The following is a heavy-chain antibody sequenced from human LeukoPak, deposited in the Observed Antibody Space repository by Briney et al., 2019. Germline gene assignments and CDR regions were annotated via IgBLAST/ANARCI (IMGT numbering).Heavy chain of an antibody. CDR1: GYTFTSYD. CDR3: ARGPGQVFYYSYYMDV. Sequence: ASVKVSCKASGYTFTSYDINWVRQATGQGLEWMGWMNPNSGNTGYAQKFQGIVTMTRNTSISTAYMELSSLRSEDTAVYYCARGPGQVFYYSYYMDVWGKGPTVTISS. D-gene: IGHD3-10*01. V-gene: IGHV1-8*01. J-gene: IGHJ6*03. CDR2: MNPNSGNT.